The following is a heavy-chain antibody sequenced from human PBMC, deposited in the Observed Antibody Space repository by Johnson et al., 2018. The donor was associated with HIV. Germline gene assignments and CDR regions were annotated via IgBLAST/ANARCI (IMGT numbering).Heavy chain of an antibody. V-gene: IGHV3-30-3*01. D-gene: IGHD6-19*01. CDR3: AREAPRRIAVADPEEGHDAFDI. CDR2: ISYDGSNK. CDR1: GFTFSSYA. Sequence: QVQLVESGGGVVQPGRSLRLSCAASGFTFSSYAMHWVRQAPGKGLECVAVISYDGSNKYYADSVKGRFTISRDNSKNTLYLQMNSLRAEDPAVYYCAREAPRRIAVADPEEGHDAFDIWGQGTMVTVSS. J-gene: IGHJ3*02.